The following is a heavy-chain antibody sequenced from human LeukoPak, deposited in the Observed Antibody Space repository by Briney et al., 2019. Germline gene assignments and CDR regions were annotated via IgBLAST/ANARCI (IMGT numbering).Heavy chain of an antibody. CDR2: ISSSGTII. D-gene: IGHD1-26*01. J-gene: IGHJ4*02. CDR1: GFTFSTYE. Sequence: GGSLRLSCAASGFTFSTYEMNWVRQAPGKGLEWVSYISSSGTIIYYADSVKGRFTISRDNAKKSLFLQMKSLRAEDTAIYYCARDRARRGRYLDYWGQGTLVTVSS. V-gene: IGHV3-48*03. CDR3: ARDRARRGRYLDY.